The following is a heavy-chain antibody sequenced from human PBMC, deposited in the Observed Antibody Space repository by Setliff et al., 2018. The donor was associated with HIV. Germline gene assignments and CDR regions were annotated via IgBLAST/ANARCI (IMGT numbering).Heavy chain of an antibody. CDR3: ARHKTHDYDGNSVYFDF. CDR1: RYSITSGYY. CDR2: IHHSGTT. J-gene: IGHJ4*02. Sequence: KPSETLSLTCTVSRYSITSGYYWGWIRQPPGKGLEWVATIHHSGTTYYSPSLESRVTISVDTSKNQFSLNLRSVTAADTAIYYCARHKTHDYDGNSVYFDFWGQGILVTVSS. D-gene: IGHD4-17*01. V-gene: IGHV4-38-2*02.